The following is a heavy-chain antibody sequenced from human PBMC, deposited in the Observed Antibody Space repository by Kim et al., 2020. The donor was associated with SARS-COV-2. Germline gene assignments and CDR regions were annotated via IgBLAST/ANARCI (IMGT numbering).Heavy chain of an antibody. J-gene: IGHJ4*02. D-gene: IGHD3-3*01. CDR1: GYTFTSYA. CDR2: INAGNGNT. V-gene: IGHV1-3*01. CDR3: ARVGAKGRFLEWLLYLDY. Sequence: ASVKVSCKASGYTFTSYAMHWVRQAPGQRLEWMGWINAGNGNTKYSQKFQGRVTITRDTSASTAYMELSSLRSEDTAVYYCARVGAKGRFLEWLLYLDYWGQGTLVTVSS.